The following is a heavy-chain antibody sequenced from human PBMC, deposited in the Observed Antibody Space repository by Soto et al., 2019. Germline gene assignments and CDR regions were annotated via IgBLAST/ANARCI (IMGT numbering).Heavy chain of an antibody. CDR3: ARGNGYSYGAFFDY. Sequence: GGSLILSCAASGFTFSAYPMHWVRQAPGKGLEWVTLIWYDGSDKYYADSVKGRFTISRDDSKNTLYLQMDSLRAEDTAVYFCARGNGYSYGAFFDYWGQGALVTVSS. J-gene: IGHJ4*02. CDR1: GFTFSAYP. V-gene: IGHV3-33*01. D-gene: IGHD5-18*01. CDR2: IWYDGSDK.